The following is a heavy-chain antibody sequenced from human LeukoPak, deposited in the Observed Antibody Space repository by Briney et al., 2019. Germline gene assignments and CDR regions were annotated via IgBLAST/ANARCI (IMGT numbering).Heavy chain of an antibody. CDR2: IYSGGTT. CDR1: GFTVSSNY. Sequence: PGGSLRLSCAASGFTVSSNYMSWVRQTPGKGLEWVSVIYSGGTTYYADSVKGRFTISRDNSKNTLYLQMNSLRAEGTAVYYCARGFWSGYHYYFDYWGQGTLVTVSS. V-gene: IGHV3-66*02. CDR3: ARGFWSGYHYYFDY. D-gene: IGHD3-3*01. J-gene: IGHJ4*02.